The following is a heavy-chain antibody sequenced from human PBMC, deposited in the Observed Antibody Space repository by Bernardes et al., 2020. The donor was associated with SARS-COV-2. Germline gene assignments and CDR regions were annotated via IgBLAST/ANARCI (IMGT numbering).Heavy chain of an antibody. V-gene: IGHV4-61*01. D-gene: IGHD6-13*01. J-gene: IGHJ3*02. CDR2: ISYSGST. Sequence: SETLSLTCTVSGGSVSSTSYLWSWIRQPPGKGLEWIGYISYSGSTNYNPSLKSRVTMSVDTSKNQFSLKLSSVTAADTAVYYCAKTFRVPSAAPGHDAFDMWGQGTMVTVSS. CDR1: GGSVSSTSYL. CDR3: AKTFRVPSAAPGHDAFDM.